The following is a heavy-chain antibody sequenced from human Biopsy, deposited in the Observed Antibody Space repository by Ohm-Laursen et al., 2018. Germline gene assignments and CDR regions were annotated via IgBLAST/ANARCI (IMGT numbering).Heavy chain of an antibody. D-gene: IGHD4-23*01. V-gene: IGHV4-61*01. CDR1: GGSVNSDTSC. Sequence: GTLSLTCVVSGGSVNSDTSCWSWIRQPPGKGLEWIGYVFYTGTTNYSPSLKSRVTISLDTSRNQSSLRLSSVTAADTAMYYCARGTPNEHYPSGNSRHYSAMDVWGQGTAVTVSS. CDR2: VFYTGTT. J-gene: IGHJ6*02. CDR3: ARGTPNEHYPSGNSRHYSAMDV.